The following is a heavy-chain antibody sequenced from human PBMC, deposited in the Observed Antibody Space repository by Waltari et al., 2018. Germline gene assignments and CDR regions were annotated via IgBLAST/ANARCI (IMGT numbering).Heavy chain of an antibody. J-gene: IGHJ4*02. Sequence: QLQLQESGPGLVKPSETLSLTCTVSGGSISSSSYYWGWFRQPPGKGLEGIGSIYYSGGTYYNPSLKSRVTISVDTSKNQFSLKLSSVTAADTAVYYCASTVYYDSSGWTYYFDYWGQGTLVTVSS. D-gene: IGHD3-22*01. CDR2: IYYSGGT. V-gene: IGHV4-39*01. CDR1: GGSISSSSYY. CDR3: ASTVYYDSSGWTYYFDY.